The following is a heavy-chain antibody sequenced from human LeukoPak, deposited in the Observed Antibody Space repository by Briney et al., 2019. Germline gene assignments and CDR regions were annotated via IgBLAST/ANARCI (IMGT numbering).Heavy chain of an antibody. Sequence: PAGSLSLSCAASGFTFSNYCMHWVRQAPGKGLVWVSRINSDGSTTTYADSVKGRFTIARDNARNTLYLQMISLGAEDTAVYYCARDGTGGGYYLFDYWGQGTLVTVSS. CDR1: GFTFSNYC. D-gene: IGHD3-22*01. J-gene: IGHJ4*02. CDR2: INSDGSTT. CDR3: ARDGTGGGYYLFDY. V-gene: IGHV3-74*01.